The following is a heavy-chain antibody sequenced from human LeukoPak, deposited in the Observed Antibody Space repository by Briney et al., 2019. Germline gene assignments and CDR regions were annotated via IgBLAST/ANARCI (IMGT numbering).Heavy chain of an antibody. CDR1: QYSFTNYW. J-gene: IGHJ6*04. CDR2: IYPDDSDT. CDR3: ARGRYYGSGSYLKYGMDV. Sequence: GESLKISCKGFQYSFTNYWIGWVRQMPGKGLEWMGFIYPDDSDTRYSPSFQGQVTISVDKSISTAYLQWRSLKASDTAMYYCARGRYYGSGSYLKYGMDVWGKGTTVTVSS. V-gene: IGHV5-51*01. D-gene: IGHD3-10*01.